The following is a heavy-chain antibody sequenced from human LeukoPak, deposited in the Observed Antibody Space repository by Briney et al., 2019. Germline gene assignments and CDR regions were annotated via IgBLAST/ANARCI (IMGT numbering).Heavy chain of an antibody. D-gene: IGHD2-15*01. Sequence: PSETLSLTCAVYGGSFSGYYWSWIRQPPGKGPEWIGEINHSGSTNYNPSLKSRVTISVDTSKNQFSLKLSSVTAADTAVYYCARGVPLVVVVAATRRWFDPWGQGTLVTVSS. CDR2: INHSGST. V-gene: IGHV4-34*01. J-gene: IGHJ5*02. CDR1: GGSFSGYY. CDR3: ARGVPLVVVVAATRRWFDP.